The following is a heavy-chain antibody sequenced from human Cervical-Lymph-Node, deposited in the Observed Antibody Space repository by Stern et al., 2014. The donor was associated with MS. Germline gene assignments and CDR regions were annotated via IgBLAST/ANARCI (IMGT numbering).Heavy chain of an antibody. J-gene: IGHJ6*02. Sequence: QLQLHESGPGLVKPSQTLSLTCTVSGGSISSGGYYWSWIRQHPGKGLEWIGYIYYSGSTYYNPSLKSRVTISVDTSKNQFSLKLSSVTAADTAVYYCARVVPAAMGVGGMDVWGQGTTVTVSS. D-gene: IGHD2-2*01. CDR3: ARVVPAAMGVGGMDV. V-gene: IGHV4-31*03. CDR1: GGSISSGGYY. CDR2: IYYSGST.